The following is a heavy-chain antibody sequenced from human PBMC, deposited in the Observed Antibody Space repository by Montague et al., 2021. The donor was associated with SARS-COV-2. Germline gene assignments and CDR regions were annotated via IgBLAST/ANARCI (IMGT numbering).Heavy chain of an antibody. J-gene: IGHJ5*02. V-gene: IGHV4-39*01. CDR1: GGSISSSSYY. Sequence: SETLSLTCTVSGGSISSSSYYWGWIRQPPGEGLEWIGSIYYSGSTYYNPSLKSRVTISVDTSKNQFSLKLSSVTAADTAVYYCARKEMKYSSIWSTGGNWFDHWGQGTLVTVSS. CDR3: ARKEMKYSSIWSTGGNWFDH. D-gene: IGHD6-13*01. CDR2: IYYSGST.